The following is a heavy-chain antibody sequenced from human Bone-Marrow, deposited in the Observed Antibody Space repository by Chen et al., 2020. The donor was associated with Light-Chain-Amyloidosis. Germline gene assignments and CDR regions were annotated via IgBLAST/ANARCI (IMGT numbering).Heavy chain of an antibody. CDR3: ARAYCSGDSCPNSLGY. D-gene: IGHD2-15*01. CDR1: GFTFSSYW. Sequence: EVQLVESGGGLVQPGGSLRLSCAASGFTFSSYWMHWVRQAPGKGLVWVSRINGDGSSTGYADSVKGRFTISRDNAKNTLYLQMNSLRAEDTAVYYCARAYCSGDSCPNSLGYWGQGTLVTVSS. CDR2: INGDGSST. J-gene: IGHJ4*02. V-gene: IGHV3-74*01.